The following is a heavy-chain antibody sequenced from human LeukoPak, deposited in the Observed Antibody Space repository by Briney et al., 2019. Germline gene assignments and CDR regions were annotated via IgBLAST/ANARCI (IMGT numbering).Heavy chain of an antibody. CDR2: IIPILGTA. J-gene: IGHJ4*02. Sequence: SVKVPCKASGGTFSSYAISWVRQAPGQGLEWMGRIIPILGTANYAQKFQGRVTITADKSTSTAYMELSSLRSEDTAVYYCARDYYGSGSYYNGVIFGVDYWGQGTLVTVSS. CDR3: ARDYYGSGSYYNGVIFGVDY. CDR1: GGTFSSYA. V-gene: IGHV1-69*04. D-gene: IGHD3-10*01.